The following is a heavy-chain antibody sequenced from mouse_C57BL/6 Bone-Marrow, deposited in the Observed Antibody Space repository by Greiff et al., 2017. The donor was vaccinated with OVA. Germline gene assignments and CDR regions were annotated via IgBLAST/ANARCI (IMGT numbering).Heavy chain of an antibody. CDR2: IHPNSGST. D-gene: IGHD2-5*01. Sequence: QVQLQQPGAELVKPGASVKLSCKASGYTFTSYGMHWVKQRPGQGLEWIGMIHPNSGSTNYNEKFKSKATLTVDKSSSTAYMQLSSLTSEDSAVYDCARLSRDSNLYWYFDVWGTGTTVTVSS. CDR3: ARLSRDSNLYWYFDV. V-gene: IGHV1-64*01. J-gene: IGHJ1*03. CDR1: GYTFTSYG.